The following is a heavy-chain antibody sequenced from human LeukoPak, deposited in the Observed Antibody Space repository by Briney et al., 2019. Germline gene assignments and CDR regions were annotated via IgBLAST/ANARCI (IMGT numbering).Heavy chain of an antibody. CDR1: GYTFTSYA. J-gene: IGHJ4*02. CDR3: ARDLPNYDSSGLFDY. CDR2: ISAYNGNT. V-gene: IGHV1-18*01. D-gene: IGHD3-22*01. Sequence: GASVKVSCKASGYTFTSYAMHWVRQAPGQGLEWMGWISAYNGNTNYAQKLQGRVTMTTDTSTSTAYMELRSLRSDDTAVYYCARDLPNYDSSGLFDYWGQGTLVAVSS.